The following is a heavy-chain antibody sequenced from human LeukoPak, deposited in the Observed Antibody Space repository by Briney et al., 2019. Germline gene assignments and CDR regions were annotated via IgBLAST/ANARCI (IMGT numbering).Heavy chain of an antibody. CDR2: IIPIFGTA. Sequence: ASVKVSCKASGGTLSSYAISWVRQAPGQGLEWMGGIIPIFGTANYAQKFQGRVTITTDESTSTAYMELSSLRSEDTAVYYCASASIYCSSTSCHKWFDPWGQGTLVTVSS. J-gene: IGHJ5*02. D-gene: IGHD2-2*01. CDR3: ASASIYCSSTSCHKWFDP. CDR1: GGTLSSYA. V-gene: IGHV1-69*05.